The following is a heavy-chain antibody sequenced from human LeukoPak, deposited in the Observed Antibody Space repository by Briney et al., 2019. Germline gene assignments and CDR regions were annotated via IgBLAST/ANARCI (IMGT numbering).Heavy chain of an antibody. Sequence: PSETLSLTCTVSGGSISSYSYYWGWIRQPPGKGLEWIGSIHYSGSTYYNPSLKSRVTISVDTSKNHFSLKLSSVTAADTAVYYCARYNIPGTSEFDCWGQGTLVTVSS. J-gene: IGHJ4*02. CDR2: IHYSGST. D-gene: IGHD2-2*01. CDR1: GGSISSYSYY. CDR3: ARYNIPGTSEFDC. V-gene: IGHV4-39*02.